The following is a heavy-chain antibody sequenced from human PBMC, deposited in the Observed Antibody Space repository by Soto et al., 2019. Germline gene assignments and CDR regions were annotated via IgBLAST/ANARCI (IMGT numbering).Heavy chain of an antibody. D-gene: IGHD3-22*01. CDR2: ISWNSASK. CDR1: GFTFDNYG. V-gene: IGHV3-9*01. Sequence: EVQLVESGGGLIQPGRSLRLSCAASGFTFDNYGMHWVRQSPGKGLEWVSSISWNSASKGYAYSVKGRFTISRDNAKNSLYLQMNSLRAEDTALYYCAKDFYYWEYENAFDMWGQGTMVTVSS. J-gene: IGHJ3*02. CDR3: AKDFYYWEYENAFDM.